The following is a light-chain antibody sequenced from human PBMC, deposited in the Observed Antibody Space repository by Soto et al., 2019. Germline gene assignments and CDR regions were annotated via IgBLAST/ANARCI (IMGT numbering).Light chain of an antibody. Sequence: EIVMTQSPGTMSLSPGERATLDYRASQGVSSRLAWYQQKPGQAPRLLIYGASSRATGTPDSFSGRGSGTDFTLTISTLEPEDFAVYYCQQYGSSPQTVGQGTRLE. CDR3: QQYGSSPQT. CDR1: QGVSSR. V-gene: IGKV3-20*01. CDR2: GAS. J-gene: IGKJ5*01.